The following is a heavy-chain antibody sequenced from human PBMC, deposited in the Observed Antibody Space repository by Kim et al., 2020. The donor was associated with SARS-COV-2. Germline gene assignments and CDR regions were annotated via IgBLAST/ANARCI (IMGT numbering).Heavy chain of an antibody. J-gene: IGHJ6*02. D-gene: IGHD1-1*01. CDR3: ARQRGSSEYYSGLDV. Sequence: SQTLSLTCAISGDSVSSDNSAWNWIRQSPSRGLEWLGRTYQFRSNWYTNYAVSVRNRITVDPDTSKNQFSMQLNSVTPEDTGIYYCARQRGSSEYYSGLDVWGQGTSVTVSS. CDR2: TYQFRSNWYT. CDR1: GDSVSSDNSA. V-gene: IGHV6-1*01.